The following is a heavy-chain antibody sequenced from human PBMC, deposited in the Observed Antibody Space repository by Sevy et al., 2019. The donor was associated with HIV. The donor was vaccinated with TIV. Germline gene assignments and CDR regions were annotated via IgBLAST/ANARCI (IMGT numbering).Heavy chain of an antibody. J-gene: IGHJ4*02. D-gene: IGHD1-26*01. CDR3: AGENAWGRGYS. Sequence: SETLSLTCTVSGGSITSLYWNWIRQPPGKGLEWIANIYYNGHINYTPSLKSRVTLSLGTSKNQFSLRLRSVTAADAALYYCAGENAWGRGYSWGQGTLVTVSS. CDR2: IYYNGHI. CDR1: GGSITSLY. V-gene: IGHV4-59*08.